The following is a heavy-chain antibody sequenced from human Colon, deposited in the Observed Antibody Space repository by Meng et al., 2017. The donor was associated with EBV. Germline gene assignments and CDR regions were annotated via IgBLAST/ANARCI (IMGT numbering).Heavy chain of an antibody. CDR2: IYHSGST. Sequence: VRLQQSVPASVPPSGTLSLPCAASGGSLSSRNCGSWVPQPPGKGLEWIGEIYHSGSTNYNPSLKSRVTISVDESKNQFSLRLSSVTAADTAVYYCARVGAYCGGDCYHPRWGQGTLVTVSS. CDR1: GGSLSSRNC. CDR3: ARVGAYCGGDCYHPR. D-gene: IGHD2-21*02. V-gene: IGHV4-4*02. J-gene: IGHJ4*02.